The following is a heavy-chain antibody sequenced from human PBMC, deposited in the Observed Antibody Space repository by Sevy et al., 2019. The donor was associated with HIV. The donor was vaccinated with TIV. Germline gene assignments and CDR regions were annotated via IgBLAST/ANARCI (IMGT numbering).Heavy chain of an antibody. V-gene: IGHV4-61*02. CDR1: GGSISSGSYY. CDR2: IYTSGST. J-gene: IGHJ3*02. D-gene: IGHD3-9*01. CDR3: ARTYYEIVDAFDI. Sequence: SETLSLTCTVSGGSISSGSYYWSWIRQPAGKGLEWIGRIYTSGSTNYHPSLKSRVTISVDTSKNQFSLKLSSVTAADTAVYYCARTYYEIVDAFDIWGQGTMVTVSS.